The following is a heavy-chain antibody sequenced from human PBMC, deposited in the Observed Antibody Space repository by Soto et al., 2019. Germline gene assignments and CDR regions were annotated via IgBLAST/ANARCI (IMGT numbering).Heavy chain of an antibody. J-gene: IGHJ4*02. CDR2: ISYDGRNT. CDR1: GFIFSSHG. CDR3: ARVPEAGRPLFDY. V-gene: IGHV3-30*03. D-gene: IGHD6-6*01. Sequence: GGSLRLSCAASGFIFSSHGMHWVRQAPGKGLEWVAVISYDGRNTYYGDSVKGRFTISRDNSKNTLYLQMNSLRAEDTAVYYCARVPEAGRPLFDYWGQGALVTVSS.